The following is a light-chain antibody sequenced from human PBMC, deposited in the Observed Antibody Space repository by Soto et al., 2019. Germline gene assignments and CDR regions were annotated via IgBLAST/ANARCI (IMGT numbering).Light chain of an antibody. CDR2: GAS. CDR3: QQLTHFRFT. Sequence: IQLTQSPSSLSASVGDRVTITCRASQGINKFLAWYQQIPGKAPQLLVYGASTLQSGVPSRFSGSGSGTDFTLTISSLQPEDFATYYCQQLTHFRFTFGQGNNLDIK. J-gene: IGKJ2*01. CDR1: QGINKF. V-gene: IGKV1-9*01.